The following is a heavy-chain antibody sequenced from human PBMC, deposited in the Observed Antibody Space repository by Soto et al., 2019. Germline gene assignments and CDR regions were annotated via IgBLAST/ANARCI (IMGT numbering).Heavy chain of an antibody. V-gene: IGHV1-8*01. J-gene: IGHJ4*02. D-gene: IGHD1-26*01. CDR3: ARGVSAGVDY. CDR1: GYSFTSLC. Sequence: ASVKVSCKASGYSFTSLCINWVRQTAGQGLEWMGWMQPSTGRTGYAQKFQGRVTMTRDTSINTAYMELTTLTSDDTAFYYCARGVSAGVDYWGQGTLVTVSS. CDR2: MQPSTGRT.